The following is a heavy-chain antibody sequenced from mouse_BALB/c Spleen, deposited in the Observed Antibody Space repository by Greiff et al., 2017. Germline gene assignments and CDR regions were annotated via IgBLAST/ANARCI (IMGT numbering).Heavy chain of an antibody. CDR1: GFTFSSYA. Sequence: EVQLVESGGGLVKPGGSLKLSCAASGFTFSSYAMSWVRQTPEKRLDWVATISSGSSYTYYPDSVKGRFTISRDNAKNTLYLQMSSLRSEDTAMYYCARQRDYYGSFAYWGQGTLVTVSA. CDR3: ARQRDYYGSFAY. CDR2: ISSGSSYT. V-gene: IGHV5-9-3*01. J-gene: IGHJ3*01. D-gene: IGHD1-1*01.